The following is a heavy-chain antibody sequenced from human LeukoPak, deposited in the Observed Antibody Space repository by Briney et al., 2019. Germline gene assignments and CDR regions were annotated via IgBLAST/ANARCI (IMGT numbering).Heavy chain of an antibody. V-gene: IGHV3-21*01. CDR3: ASSFHVDILTGYYKGGGGDYFDY. CDR2: ISSSSSYI. J-gene: IGHJ4*02. Sequence: GGSLRLSCAASGFTFSSYSMNWVRQAPGKGLEWVSPISSSSSYIYYADSVKGRFTISRDNAKNSLYLQMNSLRAEDTAVYYCASSFHVDILTGYYKGGGGDYFDYWGQGTLVTVSS. D-gene: IGHD3-9*01. CDR1: GFTFSSYS.